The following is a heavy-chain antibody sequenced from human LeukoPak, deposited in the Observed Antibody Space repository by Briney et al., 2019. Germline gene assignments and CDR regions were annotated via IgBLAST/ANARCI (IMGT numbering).Heavy chain of an antibody. CDR2: IIPIFGTA. Sequence: ASVKVSCKASGGTFSSYAISWVRQAPGQGLEWMGGIIPIFGTANYAQKFQGRVTITTDESTSTAYMELSSLRSEDTAVYYCANLYGGNSDPFDYWGQGTLVTVSS. CDR3: ANLYGGNSDPFDY. J-gene: IGHJ4*02. CDR1: GGTFSSYA. V-gene: IGHV1-69*05. D-gene: IGHD4-23*01.